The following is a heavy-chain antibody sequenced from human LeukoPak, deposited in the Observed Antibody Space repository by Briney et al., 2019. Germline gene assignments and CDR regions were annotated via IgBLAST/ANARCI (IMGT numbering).Heavy chain of an antibody. CDR1: GYTFTSYY. Sequence: GASVKVSCEASGYTFTSYYMHWVRQAPGQGLEWMGIINPSGGSTSYAQKFQGRVTMTRDMSTSTVYMELSSLRSEDTAVYYCASEGSWYPAFDYWGRGTLVTVSS. V-gene: IGHV1-46*01. CDR3: ASEGSWYPAFDY. D-gene: IGHD6-13*01. CDR2: INPSGGST. J-gene: IGHJ4*02.